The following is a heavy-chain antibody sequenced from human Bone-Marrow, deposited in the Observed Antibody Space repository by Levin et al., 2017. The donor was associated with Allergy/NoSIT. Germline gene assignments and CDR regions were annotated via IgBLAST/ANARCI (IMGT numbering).Heavy chain of an antibody. D-gene: IGHD1/OR15-1a*01. Sequence: SLILSFFSSFFLFRPSWLHWVRQAPGKGLVWVSHINGDGSATSYADSVKGRFTISRDNAKNTLYLQMDSLRAEDTAVYYCVTFLVEHHWGQGALVTVSS. CDR2: INGDGSAT. J-gene: IGHJ1*01. CDR3: VTFLVEHH. CDR1: FFLFRPSW. V-gene: IGHV3-74*01.